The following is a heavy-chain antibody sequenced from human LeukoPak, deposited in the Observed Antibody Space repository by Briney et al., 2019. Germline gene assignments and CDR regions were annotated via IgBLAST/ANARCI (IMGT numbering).Heavy chain of an antibody. CDR1: GYTFTSYY. D-gene: IGHD4-23*01. J-gene: IGHJ5*02. V-gene: IGHV1-46*01. CDR3: ARSQGGNTLWFDP. Sequence: GASVKVSCKASGYTFTSYYMHWVRQAPGQGLERMGIFNTSGGSTTYAQKFQGTVSMTRDTSTSTVYLEVSSLRSEDTAVYYCARSQGGNTLWFDPWGQGTLVTVSS. CDR2: FNTSGGST.